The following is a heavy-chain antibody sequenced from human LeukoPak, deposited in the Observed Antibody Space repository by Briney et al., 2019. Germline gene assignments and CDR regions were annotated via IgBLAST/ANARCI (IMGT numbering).Heavy chain of an antibody. J-gene: IGHJ4*02. Sequence: ASVKVSCEASGYTFTGYYIHWVRQAPGQGLEWMGRINPNSGGTNYAQNFQGRVTMTRDTSISTAYMELSRLRSDDTAVYFCARVYYDSSADNWGQGTLVTVSS. CDR1: GYTFTGYY. CDR2: INPNSGGT. D-gene: IGHD3-22*01. V-gene: IGHV1-2*06. CDR3: ARVYYDSSADN.